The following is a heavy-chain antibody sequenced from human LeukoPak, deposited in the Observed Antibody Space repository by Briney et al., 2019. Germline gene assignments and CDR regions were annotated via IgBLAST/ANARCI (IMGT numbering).Heavy chain of an antibody. CDR1: GGSISSGSYY. CDR3: ARDHTVVTPIDYYYYGMDV. D-gene: IGHD4-23*01. J-gene: IGHJ6*02. V-gene: IGHV4-61*02. Sequence: PSETLSLTCTVSGGSISSGSYYWSWIRQPAGKGLEWIGRIYTSGSTNYNPSLKSRVTISVDTSKNQFSLKLSSVTAAGTAVYYCARDHTVVTPIDYYYYGMDVWGQGTTVTVSS. CDR2: IYTSGST.